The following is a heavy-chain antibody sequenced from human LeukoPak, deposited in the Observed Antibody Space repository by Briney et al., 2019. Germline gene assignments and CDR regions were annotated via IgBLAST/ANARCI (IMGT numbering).Heavy chain of an antibody. D-gene: IGHD3-10*01. CDR3: ARGISGPTIKTPSYYYGSGSYLYHFDY. J-gene: IGHJ4*02. CDR2: INHSGST. V-gene: IGHV4-34*01. Sequence: SQTLSLTCTVSGGSISSGGYYWSWIRQPPGKGLEWIGEINHSGSTNYNPSLKSRVTISVDTSKNQFSLKLSSVTAADTAVYYCARGISGPTIKTPSYYYGSGSYLYHFDYWGQGTLVTVSS. CDR1: GGSISSGGYY.